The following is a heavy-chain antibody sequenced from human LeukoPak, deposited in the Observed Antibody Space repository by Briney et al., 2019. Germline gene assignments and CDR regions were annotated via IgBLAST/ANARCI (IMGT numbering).Heavy chain of an antibody. D-gene: IGHD2-15*01. CDR3: AKVPGFLVVAATLCFFDY. J-gene: IGHJ4*01. Sequence: GGSLRLSCAASGFTFSSYAMSWVRQAPGKGLEWVSAISGSGGSTYYADSVKGRFNISRDNSKNTLYLQMNSLRAEHTAVYYCAKVPGFLVVAATLCFFDYSGHGTLVTVSS. V-gene: IGHV3-23*01. CDR1: GFTFSSYA. CDR2: ISGSGGST.